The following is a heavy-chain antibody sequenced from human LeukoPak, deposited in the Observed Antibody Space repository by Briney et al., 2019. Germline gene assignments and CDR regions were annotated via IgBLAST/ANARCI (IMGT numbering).Heavy chain of an antibody. CDR3: ARRMAAIGSYGMDV. CDR1: GFTFSSYG. Sequence: QPGGSLRLSCAASGFTFSSYGMHWVRQAPGKGLEWVAVISYDGSNKYYADSVKGRFTISRDNSKNTLYLQMNNLRAEDTAVYYCARRMAAIGSYGMDVWGQGTTVTVSS. CDR2: ISYDGSNK. V-gene: IGHV3-30*03. J-gene: IGHJ6*02. D-gene: IGHD5-24*01.